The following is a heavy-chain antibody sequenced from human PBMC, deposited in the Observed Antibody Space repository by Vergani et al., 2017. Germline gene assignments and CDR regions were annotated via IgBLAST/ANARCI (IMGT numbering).Heavy chain of an antibody. V-gene: IGHV3-74*01. Sequence: EVELVESGGGLVQPGGSLRLSCAASGFTFNEYWMHWARQVPGKGLVWVSGMNGDGDTISYADSVKGRLNISRDNAKNTLFLQMNSRSAEDTAVYYCARDQKFRFGVVWEKWFDPWGQGTLVTVSS. CDR1: GFTFNEYW. J-gene: IGHJ5*02. D-gene: IGHD3-3*01. CDR2: MNGDGDTI. CDR3: ARDQKFRFGVVWEKWFDP.